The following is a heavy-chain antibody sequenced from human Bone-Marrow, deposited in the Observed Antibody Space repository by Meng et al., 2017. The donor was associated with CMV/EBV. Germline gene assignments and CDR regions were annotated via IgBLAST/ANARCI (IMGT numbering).Heavy chain of an antibody. CDR3: ARDQGGATRGEYDY. D-gene: IGHD1-26*01. Sequence: ASVKVSCKASGYTFTGYYMHWVRQAPGQGLEWMGWINPNSGGTNYAQKFQGRVTMTRDTSISTAYMELSRLRSDDTAVYYCARDQGGATRGEYDYCGQGTLVTVSS. J-gene: IGHJ4*02. CDR2: INPNSGGT. V-gene: IGHV1-2*02. CDR1: GYTFTGYY.